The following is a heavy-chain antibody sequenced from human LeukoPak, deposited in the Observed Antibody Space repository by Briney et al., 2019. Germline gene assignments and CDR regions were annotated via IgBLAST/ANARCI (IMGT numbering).Heavy chain of an antibody. J-gene: IGHJ4*02. CDR1: GHTFTSYA. CDR2: INAGNGNT. CDR3: ARGHSSGWPRD. V-gene: IGHV1-3*01. Sequence: ASVKVSCKASGHTFTSYAMHWVRQAPGQRLEWMGWINAGNGNTKYSQKFQGRVTITRDTSASTAYMELSSLRSEDTAVYYCARGHSSGWPRDWGQGTLVTVSS. D-gene: IGHD6-19*01.